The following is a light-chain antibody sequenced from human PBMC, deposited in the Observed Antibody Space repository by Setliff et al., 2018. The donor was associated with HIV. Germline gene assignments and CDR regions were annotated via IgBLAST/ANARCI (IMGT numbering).Light chain of an antibody. J-gene: IGLJ1*01. Sequence: QSALAQPPSVSAAPGQKVTISCSGSSSNIGNNYVSWYQQFPGTAPKLLIYENNKRPSGIPERFSGSKSGTSATLGITGLQTGDEADYYCGTWDTSLSALYVFGTGTKGTVL. V-gene: IGLV1-51*02. CDR1: SSNIGNNY. CDR3: GTWDTSLSALYV. CDR2: ENN.